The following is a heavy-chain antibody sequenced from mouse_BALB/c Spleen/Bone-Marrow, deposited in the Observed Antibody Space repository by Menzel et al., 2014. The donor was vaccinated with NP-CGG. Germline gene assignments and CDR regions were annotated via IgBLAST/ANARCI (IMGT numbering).Heavy chain of an antibody. CDR3: ARGKTYAMDY. J-gene: IGHJ4*01. CDR1: GYTFTSYV. Sequence: EVQLQQSGPELVKPGASVKMSCKASGYTFTSYVMHWVKQKPGQGLEWIGYTNPNNDGSKYNEKFKGKATLTSDKSSSTAYMELSSLTSEDSAVYYCARGKTYAMDYWDQGTSVTVSS. CDR2: TNPNNDGS. D-gene: IGHD2-1*01. V-gene: IGHV1-14*01.